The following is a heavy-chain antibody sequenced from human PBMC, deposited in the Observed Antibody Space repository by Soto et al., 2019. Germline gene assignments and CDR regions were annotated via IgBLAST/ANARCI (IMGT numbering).Heavy chain of an antibody. CDR2: IYSGGST. Sequence: PGVSLRLSCAASGFTVSSNYMSWVRQAPGKGLEWVSVIYSGGSTYYADSVKGRFTISRDNSKNTLYLQMNSLRAEDTAVYYCAREKGGWDYYGMDVWGQGTTVTVSS. D-gene: IGHD6-19*01. CDR1: GFTVSSNY. J-gene: IGHJ6*02. V-gene: IGHV3-53*01. CDR3: AREKGGWDYYGMDV.